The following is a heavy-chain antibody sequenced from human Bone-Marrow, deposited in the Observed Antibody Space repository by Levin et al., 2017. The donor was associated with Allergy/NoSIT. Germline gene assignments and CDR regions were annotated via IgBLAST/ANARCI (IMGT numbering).Heavy chain of an antibody. CDR3: ARDGVSAKPLDY. CDR2: INNDGSDI. V-gene: IGHV3-74*03. CDR1: GFTFSNYW. Sequence: GGSLRLSCAASGFTFSNYWMHWVRQAPGKGPVWVSRINNDGSDITYADAVKGRFTVSRDNAKNTVFLEMNTLGAEDTAVYYCARDGVSAKPLDYWGPGVLVTVSS. D-gene: IGHD2-15*01. J-gene: IGHJ4*01.